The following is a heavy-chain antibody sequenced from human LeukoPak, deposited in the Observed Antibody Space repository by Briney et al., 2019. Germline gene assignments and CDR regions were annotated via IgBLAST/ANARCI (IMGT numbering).Heavy chain of an antibody. D-gene: IGHD1-26*01. J-gene: IGHJ4*02. CDR3: AREGAGSYSGVDY. CDR1: GFTFSSYG. CDR2: IWYDGSNK. V-gene: IGHV3-33*01. Sequence: GRSLRLSCAASGFTFSSYGMHWVRQAPGKGLEWVAVIWYDGSNKYYADSVKGRFTISRDNSKNTLYLQMNSLRAEDTAVYYCAREGAGSYSGVDYWGQGTLVTVSS.